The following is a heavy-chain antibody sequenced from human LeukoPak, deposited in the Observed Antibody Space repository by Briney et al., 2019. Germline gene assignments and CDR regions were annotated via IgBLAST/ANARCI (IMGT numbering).Heavy chain of an antibody. CDR3: ARVLTYYDILTGYYKAGYFDY. D-gene: IGHD3-9*01. Sequence: SETLSLTCAVSGGSISSSNWWSWVRQPPGKGLEWIGEIYHSGSTNYNPSLKSRVTISVDKSKNQFSLKQSSVTAADTAVYYCARVLTYYDILTGYYKAGYFDYWGQGTLVTVSS. V-gene: IGHV4-4*02. J-gene: IGHJ4*02. CDR2: IYHSGST. CDR1: GGSISSSNW.